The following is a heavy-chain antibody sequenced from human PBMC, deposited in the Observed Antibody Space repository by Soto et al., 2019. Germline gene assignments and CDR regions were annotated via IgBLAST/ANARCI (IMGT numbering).Heavy chain of an antibody. V-gene: IGHV3-23*01. CDR2: ISSGGT. CDR1: GFTFSDYA. Sequence: EVQLLESGGGLVQPGGSLRLSCAASGFTFSDYAMIWVRQAPGKGLDWVSEISSGGTYYADSVKGRFTISRDNSKNTLYLQMHSLRAEDTAVYYCARRYFYSMDVWGKGTTVTVSS. CDR3: ARRYFYSMDV. J-gene: IGHJ6*03.